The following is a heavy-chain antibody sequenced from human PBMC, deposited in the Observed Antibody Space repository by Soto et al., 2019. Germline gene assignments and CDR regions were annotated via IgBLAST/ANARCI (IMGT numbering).Heavy chain of an antibody. V-gene: IGHV2-5*02. CDR1: GFSLSTKGVS. CDR3: AHRGFVIGDFDY. J-gene: IGHJ4*02. D-gene: IGHD3-10*01. Sequence: QITLKESGPTLVKPTQTLTLTCTLSGFSLSTKGVSVGWIRQPPGKALEWLALIYWDDDKRCSPSLKSRLTITKDTPKNQVVLTLTNMDPVDTATYYCAHRGFVIGDFDYWGQGTLVTVPS. CDR2: IYWDDDK.